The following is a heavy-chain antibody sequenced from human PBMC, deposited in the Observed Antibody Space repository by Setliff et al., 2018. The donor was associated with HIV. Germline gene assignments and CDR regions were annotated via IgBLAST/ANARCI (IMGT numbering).Heavy chain of an antibody. V-gene: IGHV4-38-2*01. CDR3: ARGYGYGGAFDI. CDR1: GYSIRSGYY. CDR2: IYTSGST. J-gene: IGHJ3*02. Sequence: LSLTCAVSGYSIRSGYYWGWIRQPPGKGLEWIGHIYTSGSTNYNPSLKSRVTISVDTSKNQFSLKLSSVTAADTAVYYCARGYGYGGAFDIWGQGTMVTVSS. D-gene: IGHD4-17*01.